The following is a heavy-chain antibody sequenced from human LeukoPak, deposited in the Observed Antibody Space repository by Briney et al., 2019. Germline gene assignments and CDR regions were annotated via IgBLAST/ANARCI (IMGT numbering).Heavy chain of an antibody. D-gene: IGHD1-26*01. V-gene: IGHV3-66*02. CDR1: AFTVSSNY. Sequence: GGSQRLSCAVSAFTVSSNYVSWVRQAPGKGLEWVSVIYGGGSTNYADSVKGRFTISRDNSKNTLYLQMNSLRAEDTAVYYCARDHSGSYQRAFDIWGQGTMVTVSS. J-gene: IGHJ3*02. CDR3: ARDHSGSYQRAFDI. CDR2: IYGGGST.